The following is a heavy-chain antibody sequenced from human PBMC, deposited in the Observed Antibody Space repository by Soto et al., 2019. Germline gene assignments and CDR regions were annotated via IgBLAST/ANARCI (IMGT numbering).Heavy chain of an antibody. CDR2: IKQDGSEK. D-gene: IGHD4-17*01. V-gene: IGHV3-7*01. J-gene: IGHJ4*02. CDR1: GFTFSSYW. Sequence: GGSLRLSCAASGFTFSSYWMSWVRQAPGKGLEWVANIKQDGSEKYYVDSVKGRFTISRDNAKNSLYLQMNSLRAEDTAVYYCAREGVYGDYWIKERGETGHDYWGQGTLVTVSS. CDR3: AREGVYGDYWIKERGETGHDY.